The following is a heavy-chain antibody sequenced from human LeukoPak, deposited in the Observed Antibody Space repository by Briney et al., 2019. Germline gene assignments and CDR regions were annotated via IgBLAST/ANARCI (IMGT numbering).Heavy chain of an antibody. Sequence: SETLSLTCIVSGGSISSYYWSWVRQPPGKGLEWIGYIYYSGSTNYNPSLKSRVTISVDTSKNQFSLKLSSVTAADTAVYYCAREWPRGILDYWGQGTLVTVSS. D-gene: IGHD3-3*01. CDR3: AREWPRGILDY. J-gene: IGHJ4*02. CDR1: GGSISSYY. CDR2: IYYSGST. V-gene: IGHV4-59*08.